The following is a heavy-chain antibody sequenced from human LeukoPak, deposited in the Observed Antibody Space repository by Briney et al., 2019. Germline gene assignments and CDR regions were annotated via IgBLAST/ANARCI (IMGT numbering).Heavy chain of an antibody. J-gene: IGHJ4*02. V-gene: IGHV3-23*01. CDR3: AKGITMIVVVIAFDY. Sequence: GGSLRLSCAASGFTFSDYYMSWVRQAPGKGLEWVSAISGSGGSTYYADSVKGRFTISRDNSKNTLYLQMNSLRAEDTAVYYCAKGITMIVVVIAFDYWGQGTLVTVSS. D-gene: IGHD3-22*01. CDR1: GFTFSDYY. CDR2: ISGSGGST.